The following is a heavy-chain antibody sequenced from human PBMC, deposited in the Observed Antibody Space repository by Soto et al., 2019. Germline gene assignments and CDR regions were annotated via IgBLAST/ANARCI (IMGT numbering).Heavy chain of an antibody. CDR2: MNPNSGNT. CDR1: GYTFTSYD. CDR3: ARPFYYDFWSGYYGGDYYYYYGMDV. V-gene: IGHV1-8*01. Sequence: GASVKVSCKASGYTFTSYDINWVRQATGQGLEWMGWMNPNSGNTGYAQKFQGRVTMTRNTSISTAYMELSSLRSEDTAVYYCARPFYYDFWSGYYGGDYYYYYGMDVWGQGTTVTVSS. J-gene: IGHJ6*02. D-gene: IGHD3-3*01.